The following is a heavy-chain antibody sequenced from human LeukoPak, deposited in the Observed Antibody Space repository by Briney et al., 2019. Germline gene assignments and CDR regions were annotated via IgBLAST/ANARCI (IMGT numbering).Heavy chain of an antibody. D-gene: IGHD3-3*01. CDR3: ARDGGFDFWSGYYYYGMDV. J-gene: IGHJ6*02. V-gene: IGHV3-30*04. CDR2: ISYDGSNK. CDR1: GFTFSSYA. Sequence: PGGSLRLSCAASGFTFSSYAMHWVRQAPGKGLEWVAVISYDGSNKYYADSVKGRFTISRDNAENSLYLQMNSLRAEDTAVYYCARDGGFDFWSGYYYYGMDVWGQGTTVTVSS.